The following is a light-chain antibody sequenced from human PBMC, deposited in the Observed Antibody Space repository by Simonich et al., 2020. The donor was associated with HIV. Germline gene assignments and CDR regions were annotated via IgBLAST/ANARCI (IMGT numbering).Light chain of an antibody. V-gene: IGLV1-47*01. CDR2: RYS. Sequence: QSVLTQPPSASGTPGQRVTIICSGSSPNIGTNSVYWYQQLPGTAPKLLIYRYSQRPSGVPCRFSGSKSGTSASLAISGLRSDDEAHYYCAAWDDSLNGPGVFGGGTKLTVL. CDR3: AAWDDSLNGPGV. J-gene: IGLJ3*02. CDR1: SPNIGTNS.